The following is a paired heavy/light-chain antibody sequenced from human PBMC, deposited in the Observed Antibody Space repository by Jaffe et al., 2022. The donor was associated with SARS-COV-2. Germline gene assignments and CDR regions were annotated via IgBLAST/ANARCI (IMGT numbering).Light chain of an antibody. Sequence: SYELTQPPSVSVSPGQTARITCSGDALPKKYAYWYQLKSGQAPLLVIYEDNKRPSGIPERFSGSSSGTMATLTISGAQVEDEADYYCYSTDSSGNQGVFGTGTKVTVL. CDR2: EDN. CDR3: YSTDSSGNQGV. V-gene: IGLV3-10*01. J-gene: IGLJ1*01. CDR1: ALPKKY.
Heavy chain of an antibody. CDR2: INAGNGNT. J-gene: IGHJ4*02. Sequence: QVQLVQSGAEVKKPGASVKVSCKTSGYTFTNYALHWVRQAPGQRLEWMGWINAGNGNTKCSQKFQARVTITRDTSASAAYMELSSLRSDDTAVYYCARQFDTAKSYYLDYWGQGTLVTVSS. V-gene: IGHV1-3*01. CDR1: GYTFTNYA. CDR3: ARQFDTAKSYYLDY.